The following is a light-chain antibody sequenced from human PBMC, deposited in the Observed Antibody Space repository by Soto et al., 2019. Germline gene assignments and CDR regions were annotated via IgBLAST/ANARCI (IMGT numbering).Light chain of an antibody. CDR3: NSYTSSSTYV. CDR2: EVS. J-gene: IGLJ1*01. Sequence: QSVLTQTPSVSRSPGQTVNIPCTGTSNDVGSYNRVSWYQQPPGTAPKLMIYEVSNRPSGVPDRFSGSRSGNTASLTISGLQPEDEADYYCNSYTSSSTYVFGTGTKVTVL. V-gene: IGLV2-18*02. CDR1: SNDVGSYNR.